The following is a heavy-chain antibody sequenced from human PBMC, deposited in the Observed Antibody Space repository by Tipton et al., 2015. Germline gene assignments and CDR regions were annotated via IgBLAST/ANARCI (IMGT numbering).Heavy chain of an antibody. J-gene: IGHJ4*02. V-gene: IGHV4-31*03. D-gene: IGHD3-10*01. CDR2: IYYSGST. CDR1: GDSISSGGYY. CDR3: ATEGPVENKRITMVRGVAPFDY. Sequence: TLSLTCTVSGDSISSGGYYWNWIRQHPGKGLEWIGYIYYSGSTYYNSSLESRITISVDTSKNQFSLKLTSVTAADTALYYCATEGPVENKRITMVRGVAPFDYWGQGTLVTVSS.